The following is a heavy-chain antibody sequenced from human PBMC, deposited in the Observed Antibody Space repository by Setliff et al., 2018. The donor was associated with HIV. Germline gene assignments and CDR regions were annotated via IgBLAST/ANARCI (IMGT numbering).Heavy chain of an antibody. J-gene: IGHJ3*01. D-gene: IGHD2-2*01. CDR3: ATEGAGGSYQLASALAL. CDR2: MMTIFSTT. CDR1: AGSYSIFA. V-gene: IGHV1-69*05. Sequence: SVKVSCKSSAGSYSIFAINWVRQAPGQGLEWMGGMMTIFSTTNYARKFQGRVTITTDESTGTAYMELSNLRSEDTAVYYCATEGAGGSYQLASALALWGQGTMVTVSS.